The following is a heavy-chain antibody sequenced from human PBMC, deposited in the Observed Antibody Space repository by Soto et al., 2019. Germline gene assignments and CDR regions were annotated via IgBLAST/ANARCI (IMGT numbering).Heavy chain of an antibody. CDR2: FSWNSGSI. CDR1: GFTFDDYA. Sequence: GGSLRLSCAASGFTFDDYAMHWVRQAPGKGLEWVSGFSWNSGSIGYADSVKGQFTISRDNAKNSLYLQMNSLRAEDTALYYCAKDLGWSGGSTFDIWGQGTMVTVSS. V-gene: IGHV3-9*01. J-gene: IGHJ3*02. CDR3: AKDLGWSGGSTFDI. D-gene: IGHD3-10*01.